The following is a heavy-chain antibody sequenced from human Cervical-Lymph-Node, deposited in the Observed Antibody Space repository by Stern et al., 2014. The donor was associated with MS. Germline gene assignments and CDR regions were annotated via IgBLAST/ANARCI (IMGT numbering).Heavy chain of an antibody. Sequence: QITLKESGPTLVKPTQTLTLTCTFSGFSINTAGVGVGWIRQPPGKALEWLALIYWDDDARYTPSLKSRLTVTKATSENQVVLTMTNMDPADTATYYCARRPPYEGVYFDNWGQGTLVAVSS. J-gene: IGHJ4*02. CDR3: ARRPPYEGVYFDN. CDR2: IYWDDDA. V-gene: IGHV2-5*02. CDR1: GFSINTAGVG. D-gene: IGHD3-22*01.